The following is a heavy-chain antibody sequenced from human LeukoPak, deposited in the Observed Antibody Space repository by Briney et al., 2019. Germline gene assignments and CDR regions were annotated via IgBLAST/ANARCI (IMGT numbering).Heavy chain of an antibody. CDR3: AREVSRFDY. V-gene: IGHV1-2*02. J-gene: IGHJ4*02. Sequence: AAVKVSCKASGYTFTGHYIHWVRQAPGQGLEWMGWISHYSGDTVYAQNFQGRVTMTTDTSISTAYLELSSLGSDDTALYYCAREVSRFDYWGQGTLVTVPS. CDR2: ISHYSGDT. CDR1: GYTFTGHY.